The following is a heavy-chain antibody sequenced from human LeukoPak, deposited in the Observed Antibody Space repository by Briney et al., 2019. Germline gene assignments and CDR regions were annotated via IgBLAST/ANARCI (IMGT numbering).Heavy chain of an antibody. J-gene: IGHJ4*02. CDR2: INPNSGGT. Sequence: ASVKVSCKASGYTFTGYYMHWVRQAPGQGLEWMGWINPNSGGTNYAQKFQGRVTMTRDTSISTAYMELSGLRSDDTAVHYCARDRDSSSWYGLDYWGQGTLVTVSS. CDR1: GYTFTGYY. V-gene: IGHV1-2*02. D-gene: IGHD6-13*01. CDR3: ARDRDSSSWYGLDY.